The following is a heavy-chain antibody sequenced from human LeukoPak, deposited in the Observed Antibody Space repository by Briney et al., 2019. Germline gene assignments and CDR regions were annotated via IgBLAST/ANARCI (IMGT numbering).Heavy chain of an antibody. CDR1: GYTFTSYG. V-gene: IGHV1-18*01. J-gene: IGHJ4*02. D-gene: IGHD3-10*01. CDR2: ISAYNGNT. Sequence: ASVKVSCKASGYTFTSYGISWVRQAPGQGLEWMGWISAYNGNTNYAQKLPGRVTMTTDTSTSTAYMELRSLRSDDTAVYYCARGLRLGFGELLPTFDYWGQGTLVTVSS. CDR3: ARGLRLGFGELLPTFDY.